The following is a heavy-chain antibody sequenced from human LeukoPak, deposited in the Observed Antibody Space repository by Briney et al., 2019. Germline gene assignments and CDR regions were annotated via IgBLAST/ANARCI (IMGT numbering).Heavy chain of an antibody. CDR1: GGSISSGDYY. V-gene: IGHV4-30-4*01. CDR3: ARGGGYCSGGSCYGWFDP. CDR2: IYYSGST. D-gene: IGHD2-15*01. J-gene: IGHJ5*02. Sequence: SETLSLTCTVSGGSISSGDYYWSWIRQPPGKGLEWIEYIYYSGSTYYNPSLKSRVTISVDTSKNQFSLKLSSVTAADPAVYYCARGGGYCSGGSCYGWFDPWGQGTLVTVSS.